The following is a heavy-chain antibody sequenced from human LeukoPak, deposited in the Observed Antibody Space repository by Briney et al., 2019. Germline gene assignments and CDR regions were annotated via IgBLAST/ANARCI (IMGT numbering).Heavy chain of an antibody. J-gene: IGHJ4*02. Sequence: SVKVSCKASGGTFSSYAISWVRQAPGQGLEWMGGIIPIFGTANYAQKFQGRVTMTRDMSTSTVYMELSSLRSEDTAVYYCARDRYGERFLEWLWARDYYFDYWGQGTLVTASS. D-gene: IGHD3-3*01. CDR1: GGTFSSYA. CDR2: IIPIFGTA. V-gene: IGHV1-69*05. CDR3: ARDRYGERFLEWLWARDYYFDY.